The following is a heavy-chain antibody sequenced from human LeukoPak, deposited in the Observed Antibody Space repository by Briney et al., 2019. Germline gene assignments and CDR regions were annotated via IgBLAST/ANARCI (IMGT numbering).Heavy chain of an antibody. CDR3: ARDKLGCSSTSCSNY. D-gene: IGHD2-2*01. CDR1: GYTFTGYY. J-gene: IGHJ4*02. V-gene: IGHV1-2*02. Sequence: ASVKVSCKASGYTFTGYYMHWVRQAPGQGLEWMGWINPNSGGTNYAQKFQGRVTMTRDTSTSTVYMELSSLRSEDTAVYYCARDKLGCSSTSCSNYWGQGTLVTVSS. CDR2: INPNSGGT.